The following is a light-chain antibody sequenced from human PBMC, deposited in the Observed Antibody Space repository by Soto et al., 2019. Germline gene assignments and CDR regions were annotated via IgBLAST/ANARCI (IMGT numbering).Light chain of an antibody. CDR3: QQSHSSPYT. J-gene: IGKJ5*01. CDR1: RSINIY. CDR2: AES. Sequence: DIQMTQSPSSLSASVGERVTITCRASRSINIYLNWYQQKPGKAPKLLIYAESNLQSGVPSRFSGDGVGTHFTLTISSLQPEDFATYHCQQSHSSPYTFGQGTRLEIK. V-gene: IGKV1-39*01.